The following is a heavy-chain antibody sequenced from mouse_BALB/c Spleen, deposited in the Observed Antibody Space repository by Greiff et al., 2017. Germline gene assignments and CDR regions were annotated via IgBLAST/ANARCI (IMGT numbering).Heavy chain of an antibody. CDR1: GYTFTSYW. V-gene: IGHV1S41*01. CDR3: ARGAYYGNYYYAMDY. CDR2: IAPGSGST. J-gene: IGHJ4*01. D-gene: IGHD2-10*01. Sequence: DLVKPGASVKLSCKASGYTFTSYWINWIKQRPGQGLEWIGRIAPGSGSTYYNEMFKGKATLTVDTSSSTAYIQLSSLSSEDSAVYFCARGAYYGNYYYAMDYWGQGTSVTVSS.